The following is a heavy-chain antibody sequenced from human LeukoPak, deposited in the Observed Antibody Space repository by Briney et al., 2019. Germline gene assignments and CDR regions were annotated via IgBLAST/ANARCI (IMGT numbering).Heavy chain of an antibody. CDR2: ISYDGNNK. D-gene: IGHD6-19*01. V-gene: IGHV3-30*18. J-gene: IGHJ4*02. CDR1: GFTFSSYG. Sequence: PGRSLRLSCAASGFTFSSYGMHWVRQAPRKGLEWVAVISYDGNNKYYADSVKGRFTISRDNSKNTLYLQMDNLRAEDTAVYYCAKYQRQWLPKGGFDYWGQGTLVTVSS. CDR3: AKYQRQWLPKGGFDY.